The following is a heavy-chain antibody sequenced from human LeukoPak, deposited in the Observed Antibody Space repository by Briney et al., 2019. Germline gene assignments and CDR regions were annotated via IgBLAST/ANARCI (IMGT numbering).Heavy chain of an antibody. V-gene: IGHV1-2*02. Sequence: ASVKVSCKASGYTFTGYYMHWVRQAPGQGLEWMGWINPNSGGTNYAQKFQGRVTMTRDTSISTAYMELSRLRSDDTAVYYCARDTVVGAVYSWFDPWGQGTLVTVSS. J-gene: IGHJ5*02. CDR2: INPNSGGT. D-gene: IGHD1-26*01. CDR1: GYTFTGYY. CDR3: ARDTVVGAVYSWFDP.